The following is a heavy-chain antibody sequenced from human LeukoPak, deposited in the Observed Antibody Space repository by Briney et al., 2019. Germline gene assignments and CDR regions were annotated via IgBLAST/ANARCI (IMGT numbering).Heavy chain of an antibody. Sequence: GGSLRLSCAASGFTFSNAWMNWVRQAPGKGLEWVGRIKSKTDGGTTDYAAPVKGRFTISRDDSKNTLYLQMNSLKTEDTAVYYCTTVAYHCSSTSCLRFDPWGQGTLVTVSS. CDR3: TTVAYHCSSTSCLRFDP. J-gene: IGHJ5*02. D-gene: IGHD2-2*01. CDR2: IKSKTDGGTT. V-gene: IGHV3-15*07. CDR1: GFTFSNAW.